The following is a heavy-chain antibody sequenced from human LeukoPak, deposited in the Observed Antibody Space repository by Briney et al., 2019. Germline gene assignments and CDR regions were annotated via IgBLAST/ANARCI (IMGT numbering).Heavy chain of an antibody. CDR1: GGSISNYY. V-gene: IGHV4-4*07. Sequence: SETLSLTCTVSGGSISNYYWNWLRQPAGKGLEWIGRVYTSGSTNYNPSLKSRVTMSVDTSKNQFSLKLSSVTAADTAVYYCASATWNYFGDWGQGTLVTVSS. J-gene: IGHJ4*02. CDR3: ASATWNYFGD. CDR2: VYTSGST. D-gene: IGHD1-1*01.